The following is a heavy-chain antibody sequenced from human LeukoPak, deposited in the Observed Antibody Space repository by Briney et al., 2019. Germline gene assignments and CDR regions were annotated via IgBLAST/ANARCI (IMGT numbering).Heavy chain of an antibody. D-gene: IGHD3-10*01. CDR1: GGTFTSYA. CDR3: ARCGKLWFGELLSGDYYFDY. Sequence: SVKVSCKASGGTFTSYAISWVRQAPGQGLEWMGRIIPIFGAANYAQKFQGRVTITTDESTSTAYMELSSLRSEDTAVYYCARCGKLWFGELLSGDYYFDYWGQGTLVTVSS. J-gene: IGHJ4*02. CDR2: IIPIFGAA. V-gene: IGHV1-69*05.